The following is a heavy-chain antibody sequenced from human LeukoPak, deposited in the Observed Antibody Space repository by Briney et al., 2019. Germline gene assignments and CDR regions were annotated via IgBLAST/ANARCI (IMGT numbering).Heavy chain of an antibody. CDR1: GFTFSSSA. CDR3: AKPLTWIQLWSPFDY. J-gene: IGHJ4*02. D-gene: IGHD5-18*01. CDR2: ISGSGATT. Sequence: GGSLRLSCAASGFTFSSSAMSWVRRAPGEGLEWVSGISGSGATTYYADSVKGRFTISRDNSKNTLYLQMNSLRAEDTAVYYCAKPLTWIQLWSPFDYWGQGTLVTVSS. V-gene: IGHV3-23*01.